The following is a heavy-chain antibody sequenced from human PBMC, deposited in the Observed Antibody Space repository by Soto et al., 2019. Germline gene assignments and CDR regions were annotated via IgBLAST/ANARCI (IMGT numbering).Heavy chain of an antibody. Sequence: PGGSLRLSCAASGFTFDDYAMHWVRQAQGKGLEWVSGISWNSGSIGYADSVKGRFTISRDNSKNTLDLQMNSLRAEDTAVYYCARRSRYPVGVYGMDVGTQGTTVT. CDR3: ARRSRYPVGVYGMDV. D-gene: IGHD1-20*01. V-gene: IGHV3-9*01. CDR1: GFTFDDYA. J-gene: IGHJ6*02. CDR2: ISWNSGSI.